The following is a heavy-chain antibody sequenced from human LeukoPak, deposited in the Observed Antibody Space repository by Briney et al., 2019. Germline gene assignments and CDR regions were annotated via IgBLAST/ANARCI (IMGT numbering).Heavy chain of an antibody. CDR2: IYTSGST. CDR3: AREQDSQSYRAYYYYYMDV. J-gene: IGHJ6*03. CDR1: GGSISSYY. V-gene: IGHV4-4*07. Sequence: PSETLSLTCTVSGGSISSYYWSWIRQPAGKGLEWIGRIYTSGSTNYNPSLKSRVTMSVDTSKNQFSLKLSSVTAADTAVYYCAREQDSQSYRAYYYYYMDVWGKGTTVTVSS. D-gene: IGHD3-16*02.